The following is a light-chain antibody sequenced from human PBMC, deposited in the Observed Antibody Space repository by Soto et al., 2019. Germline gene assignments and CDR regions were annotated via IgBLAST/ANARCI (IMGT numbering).Light chain of an antibody. CDR1: QSLAYSDGNTY. Sequence: DVVMTQSPLSLPVTLGQPASISCRSSQSLAYSDGNTYLNWFQQRPGQSPRRLIYKVSNRDSGVPARLSGSGSGTDFTLKISRVEAEDVGVYYCMQGTHWPPYTFGQGTKLEIK. CDR2: KVS. J-gene: IGKJ2*01. CDR3: MQGTHWPPYT. V-gene: IGKV2-30*01.